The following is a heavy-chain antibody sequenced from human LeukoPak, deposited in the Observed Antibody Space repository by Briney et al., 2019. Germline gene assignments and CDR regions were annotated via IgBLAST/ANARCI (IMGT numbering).Heavy chain of an antibody. D-gene: IGHD3-22*01. CDR3: ARETPYDSSGRPAEYFQH. CDR1: GFTFSSYG. CDR2: IWYDGSNK. J-gene: IGHJ1*01. V-gene: IGHV3-33*01. Sequence: PGGSLRLSCTASGFTFSSYGMHWVRQAPGKGLEWVAVIWYDGSNKYYADSVKGRFTISRDNSKNTLYLQMNSLRAEDTAVYYCARETPYDSSGRPAEYFQHWGQGTLVTVSS.